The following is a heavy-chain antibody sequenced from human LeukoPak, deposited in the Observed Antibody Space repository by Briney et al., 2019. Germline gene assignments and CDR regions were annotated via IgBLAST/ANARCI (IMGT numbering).Heavy chain of an antibody. D-gene: IGHD3-10*01. Sequence: ASMKVSCKASGYTFTSYGISWVRQAPGQGLEWMGWISAYNGNINYAQKLQGRVTMTTDTSTSTAYMELRSLRSDDTAVYYCARPSAPPGSYYYWFDPWGQGTLVTVSS. CDR3: ARPSAPPGSYYYWFDP. CDR1: GYTFTSYG. CDR2: ISAYNGNI. V-gene: IGHV1-18*01. J-gene: IGHJ5*02.